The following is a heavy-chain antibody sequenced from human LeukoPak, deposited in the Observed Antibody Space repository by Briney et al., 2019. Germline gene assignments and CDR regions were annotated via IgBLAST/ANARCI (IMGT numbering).Heavy chain of an antibody. CDR2: IYYSGST. J-gene: IGHJ4*02. V-gene: IGHV4-61*01. CDR3: AGASYDSSGVH. CDR1: GYSISSGYY. D-gene: IGHD3-22*01. Sequence: SETLSLTCAVSGYSISSGYYWGGTRQPPGKGLEWIGYIYYSGSTNYNPSLKSRVTMSVDTSKNQFSLKLSSVTAADTAVYYCAGASYDSSGVHWGQGTLVTVSS.